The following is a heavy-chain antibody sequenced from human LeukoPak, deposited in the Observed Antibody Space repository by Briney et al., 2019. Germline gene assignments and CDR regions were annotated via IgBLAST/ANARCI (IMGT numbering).Heavy chain of an antibody. Sequence: GGSLRLSCAASGFSFSSYVMNWVRQAPGRGLEWVSSISGSGGSTYYADSVKGRFTISRDNSKSTLYLQMNSLRAEDTAVYYCAKDQRILVIITTDFDYWGQGTLATVSS. CDR2: ISGSGGST. J-gene: IGHJ4*02. CDR3: AKDQRILVIITTDFDY. V-gene: IGHV3-23*01. CDR1: GFSFSSYV. D-gene: IGHD3-22*01.